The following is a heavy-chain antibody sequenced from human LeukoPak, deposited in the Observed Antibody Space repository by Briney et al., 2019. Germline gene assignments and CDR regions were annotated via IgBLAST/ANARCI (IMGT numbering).Heavy chain of an antibody. D-gene: IGHD3-16*01. CDR1: GYHLSTFV. Sequence: PGGSLRHSCGASGYHLSTFVMPSVRQASGRGEEWVSSIASSGETYYAGSVKGRFTIFRENAKNSLYLQMNSLRAGDTAVYHCVRGGEIGFDYWGQGTLVTVSS. CDR2: IASSGET. CDR3: VRGGEIGFDY. J-gene: IGHJ4*02. V-gene: IGHV3-13*01.